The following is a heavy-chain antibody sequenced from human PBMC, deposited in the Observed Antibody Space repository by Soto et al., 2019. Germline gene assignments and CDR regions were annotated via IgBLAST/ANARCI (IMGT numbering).Heavy chain of an antibody. D-gene: IGHD3-9*01. CDR2: IWYDGSNK. Sequence: GGSLRLSCATSGFTFSSYGMHWVRQAPGQGLEWVAVIWYDGSNKHYADSVRGRFTISRDNSNNTLFLQMNSLRAEDTAIYYCARDPSDILTGYSDYWGQGTLVTVSS. CDR1: GFTFSSYG. J-gene: IGHJ4*02. CDR3: ARDPSDILTGYSDY. V-gene: IGHV3-33*01.